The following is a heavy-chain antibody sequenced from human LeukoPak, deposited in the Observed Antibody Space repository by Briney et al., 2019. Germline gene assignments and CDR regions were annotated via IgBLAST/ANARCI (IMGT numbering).Heavy chain of an antibody. CDR3: ARSSPLVPAAIAFDY. CDR2: IYHSGST. J-gene: IGHJ4*02. V-gene: IGHV4-30-2*01. Sequence: SETLSLTCTVSGGSISSGGYYWSWIRQPPGKGLEWIGYIYHSGSTYYNPSLKSRATISVDRSKNQFSLKLSSVTAADTAVYHCARSSPLVPAAIAFDYWGQGTLVTVSS. D-gene: IGHD2-2*01. CDR1: GGSISSGGYY.